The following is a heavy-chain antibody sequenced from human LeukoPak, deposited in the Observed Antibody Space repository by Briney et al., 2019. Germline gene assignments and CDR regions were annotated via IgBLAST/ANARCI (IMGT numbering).Heavy chain of an antibody. V-gene: IGHV4-59*01. Sequence: PSETLSLTCTVSGGAISSYYWSWIRQPPGKGLEWIGYIYYSGSTNYNPSLKSRVTISVDTSKNQFSLKLSPVTAADTAVYYCARGGLGNWFDPWGQGTLVTVSS. CDR3: ARGGLGNWFDP. CDR1: GGAISSYY. D-gene: IGHD5/OR15-5a*01. CDR2: IYYSGST. J-gene: IGHJ5*02.